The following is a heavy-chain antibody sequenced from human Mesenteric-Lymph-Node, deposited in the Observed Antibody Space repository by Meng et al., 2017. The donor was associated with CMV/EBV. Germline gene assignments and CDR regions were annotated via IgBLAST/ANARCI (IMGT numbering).Heavy chain of an antibody. D-gene: IGHD3-16*01. CDR2: ISADGSKI. V-gene: IGHV3-74*01. CDR1: GFTFDTYW. Sequence: GGSLRLSCVASGFTFDTYWMHWVRLAPGKEPLWISHISADGSKISYADSVKGRFTISRDNAKNTLYLQMNSLRAEDTAVYYCARGGSVFFDYWGHGTLVTVSS. J-gene: IGHJ4*01. CDR3: ARGGSVFFDY.